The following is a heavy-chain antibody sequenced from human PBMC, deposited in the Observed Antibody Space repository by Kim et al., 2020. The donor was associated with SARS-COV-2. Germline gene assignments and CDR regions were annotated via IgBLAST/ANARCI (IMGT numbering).Heavy chain of an antibody. V-gene: IGHV3-21*01. J-gene: IGHJ6*02. D-gene: IGHD5-18*01. CDR2: ISSSSSYI. CDR3: ARAEIQLWLVDYYYGMDV. Sequence: GGSLRLSCAASGFTFSSYSMNWVRQAPGKGLEWVSSISSSSSYIYYADSVKGRFTISRDNAKNSLYLQMNSLRAEDTAVYYCARAEIQLWLVDYYYGMDVWGQGTTVTVSS. CDR1: GFTFSSYS.